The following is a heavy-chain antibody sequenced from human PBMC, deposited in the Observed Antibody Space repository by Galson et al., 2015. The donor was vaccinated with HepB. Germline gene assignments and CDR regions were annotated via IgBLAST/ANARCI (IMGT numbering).Heavy chain of an antibody. Sequence: ALRIACEASGCTFGCYALHWVGQAPGEGLEYVSAISRRGGSTYHTDSVKGRFTIPSDNSKKTGYLQMNSLRVEDTAVYYCVRGAYSHGSVLDYWGQGTLVTVSS. CDR2: ISRRGGST. CDR1: GCTFGCYA. V-gene: IGHV3-64D*09. CDR3: VRGAYSHGSVLDY. D-gene: IGHD5-18*01. J-gene: IGHJ4*02.